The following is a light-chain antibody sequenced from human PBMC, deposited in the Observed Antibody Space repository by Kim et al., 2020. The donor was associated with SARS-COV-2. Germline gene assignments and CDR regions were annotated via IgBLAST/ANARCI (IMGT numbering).Light chain of an antibody. Sequence: GQSITISCTGTGSDVGGYNYVSWYQQHPGKAPKLMIFDVGNRPSGVSSRFSGSKSGNTASLTISGLQAEDEADYYCSSYTTSSTVVFGGGTKVTVL. J-gene: IGLJ3*02. CDR3: SSYTTSSTVV. CDR2: DVG. V-gene: IGLV2-14*03. CDR1: GSDVGGYNY.